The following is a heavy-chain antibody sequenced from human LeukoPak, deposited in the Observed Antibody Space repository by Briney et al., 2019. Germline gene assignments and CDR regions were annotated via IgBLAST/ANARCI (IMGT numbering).Heavy chain of an antibody. CDR1: GFTFSSYG. J-gene: IGHJ4*02. D-gene: IGHD2-15*01. V-gene: IGHV3-23*01. CDR2: ISGSGGNT. CDR3: AKDRDVVVVAATVVDY. Sequence: GGSLRLSCAASGFTFSSYGMSWVRQAPGKGLEWVPSISGSGGNTYYADSVKGRFTISRDNSKNTLYLQMNSLRAEDTAVYYCAKDRDVVVVAATVVDYWGQGTLVTVSS.